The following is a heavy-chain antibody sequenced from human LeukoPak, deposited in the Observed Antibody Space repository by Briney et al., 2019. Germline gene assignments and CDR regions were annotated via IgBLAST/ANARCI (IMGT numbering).Heavy chain of an antibody. J-gene: IGHJ5*02. CDR2: IIPIFGTA. Sequence: WASVKVSCKASGGTFSSYAISWVRQAPGQGLEWMGGIIPIFGTANYAQKFQGRVTITADESTSTAYMELSSLRSEDTAVYYCAREGYSGYDDTPWFDPWGQGTLVTVSS. CDR3: AREGYSGYDDTPWFDP. CDR1: GGTFSSYA. V-gene: IGHV1-69*13. D-gene: IGHD5-12*01.